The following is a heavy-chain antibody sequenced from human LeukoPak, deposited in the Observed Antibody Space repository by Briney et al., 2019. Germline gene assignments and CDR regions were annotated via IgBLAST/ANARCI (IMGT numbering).Heavy chain of an antibody. D-gene: IGHD6-19*01. CDR1: GFTVSSNY. CDR3: ARHEGYSSGWAIDY. Sequence: GGSLRLSCAASGFTVSSNYMSWVRQAPGKGLEWVSVIYSGGSTYYADSVKGRFTISRDNSKNTLYLQMNSLRAEDTAVYYCARHEGYSSGWAIDYWGQGTLVTVSS. V-gene: IGHV3-53*01. J-gene: IGHJ4*02. CDR2: IYSGGST.